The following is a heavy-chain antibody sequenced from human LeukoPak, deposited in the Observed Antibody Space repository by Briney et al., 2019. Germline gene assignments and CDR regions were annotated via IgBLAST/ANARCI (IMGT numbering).Heavy chain of an antibody. D-gene: IGHD2-15*01. Sequence: SETLSLTCAVYGGSFSGSYWGWIRQPPGKGLEWIGEINHSGSTNYNPSLNSRVTISVDTSKNHFSLKLSSVTAAYTAVYYCARVYVVVVAAPDMWFDPGRQGTLVIVS. V-gene: IGHV4-34*01. CDR2: INHSGST. CDR3: ARVYVVVVAAPDMWFDP. J-gene: IGHJ5*02. CDR1: GGSFSGSY.